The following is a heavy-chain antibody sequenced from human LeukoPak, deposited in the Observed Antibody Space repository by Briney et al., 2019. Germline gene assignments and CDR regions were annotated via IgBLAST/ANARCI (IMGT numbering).Heavy chain of an antibody. CDR3: ARETYYYDSSGYRKVHYFDY. Sequence: SETLSLTCTVSGGSISSHYWSWIRQPPGKGLEWIGYIYYSGSTNYNPSLKSRVTISVDTSKNQFSLKLSSVTAADTAVYYCARETYYYDSSGYRKVHYFDYWGRGTLVTVSS. J-gene: IGHJ4*02. D-gene: IGHD3-22*01. CDR2: IYYSGST. CDR1: GGSISSHY. V-gene: IGHV4-59*11.